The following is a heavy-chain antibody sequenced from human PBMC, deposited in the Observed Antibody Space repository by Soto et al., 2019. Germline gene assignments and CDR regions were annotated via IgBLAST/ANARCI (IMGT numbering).Heavy chain of an antibody. J-gene: IGHJ4*02. CDR1: GGSFSGYY. CDR2: INHSGST. V-gene: IGHV4-34*01. CDR3: ARHWGRQVFDY. Sequence: SETLSLTCAVYGGSFSGYYWTWIRQPPGTGLEWIGEINHSGSTNYNPSLKSRVTISVDTSKNQFSLKLSSVTAADTAVYYCARHWGRQVFDYWGQGTLVTVAS. D-gene: IGHD3-16*01.